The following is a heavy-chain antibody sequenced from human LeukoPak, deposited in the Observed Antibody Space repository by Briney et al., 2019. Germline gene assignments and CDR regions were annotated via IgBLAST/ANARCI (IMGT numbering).Heavy chain of an antibody. J-gene: IGHJ4*02. CDR2: IDWDDDK. D-gene: IGHD3-3*01. Sequence: SGPTLVNPTQTLTLTCTFSGFSLSSSGMCVSWIRQSPGKALEWLARIDWDDDKYYSTSLKTRLTISKDTSKNQVVLTMTNMDPVDTATYYCARGQSGYYTVGDFDYWGQGTLVTVSS. CDR1: GFSLSSSGMC. CDR3: ARGQSGYYTVGDFDY. V-gene: IGHV2-70*11.